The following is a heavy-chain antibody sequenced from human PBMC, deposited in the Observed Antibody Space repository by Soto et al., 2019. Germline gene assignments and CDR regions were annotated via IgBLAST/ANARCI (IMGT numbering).Heavy chain of an antibody. D-gene: IGHD4-17*01. V-gene: IGHV4-34*01. CDR2: INHSGST. Sequence: NPSETLSLTCAVYGGPFSGYYWSWIRQPPGKGLEWIGEINHSGSTNYNPSLKSRVTISVDTSKNQFSLKLSSVTAADTAVYYCARGKVTTSADFDYWGQGTLVTVSS. CDR3: ARGKVTTSADFDY. J-gene: IGHJ4*02. CDR1: GGPFSGYY.